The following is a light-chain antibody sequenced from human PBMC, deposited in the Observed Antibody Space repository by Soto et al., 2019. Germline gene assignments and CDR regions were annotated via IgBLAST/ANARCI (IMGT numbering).Light chain of an antibody. Sequence: EIVMTQSPATLSVSPGESATLSCRASQSISTNLAWYQQTPGQAPRLLIFGVSTRATGVPARFSGSGSGTEFTLTISGLQSEDSAVYYCQQHHNWPLTFGGGTKVELK. V-gene: IGKV3-15*01. CDR2: GVS. CDR1: QSISTN. CDR3: QQHHNWPLT. J-gene: IGKJ4*01.